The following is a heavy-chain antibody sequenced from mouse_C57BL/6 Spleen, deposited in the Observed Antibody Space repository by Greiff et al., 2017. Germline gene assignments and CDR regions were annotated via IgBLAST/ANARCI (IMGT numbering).Heavy chain of an antibody. Sequence: QVQLQQSGAELVKPGASVKLSCKASGYTFTSYWMQWVKQRPGQGLEWIGEIDPSDSYTNYNQKFKGKATLTVDTSSSTAYMQLSSLTSEDSAVYYCARELGPFAYWGQGTLVTVSA. V-gene: IGHV1-50*01. J-gene: IGHJ3*01. CDR2: IDPSDSYT. CDR1: GYTFTSYW. CDR3: ARELGPFAY. D-gene: IGHD4-1*01.